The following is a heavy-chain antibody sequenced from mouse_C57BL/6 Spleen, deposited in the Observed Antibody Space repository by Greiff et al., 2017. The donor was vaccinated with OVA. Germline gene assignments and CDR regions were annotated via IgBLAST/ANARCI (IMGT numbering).Heavy chain of an antibody. D-gene: IGHD1-1*01. V-gene: IGHV3-8*01. CDR1: GYSITSDY. CDR3: ARYRSSYWYFDV. CDR2: ISYSGST. Sequence: EVKLLESGPGLAKPSQTLSLTCSVTGYSITSDYWNWIRKFPGNKLEYMGYISYSGSTYYNPSLKSRISITRDTSKNQSYLQFNSVTTEDTATYYCARYRSSYWYFDVWGTGTTVTVSS. J-gene: IGHJ1*03.